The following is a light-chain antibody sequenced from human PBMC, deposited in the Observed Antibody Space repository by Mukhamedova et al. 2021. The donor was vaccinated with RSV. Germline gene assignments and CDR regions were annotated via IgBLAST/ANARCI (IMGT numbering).Light chain of an antibody. V-gene: IGKV3-20*01. CDR1: QSVNFKY. CDR3: QQYGSSPLT. CDR2: DAS. J-gene: IGKJ4*01. Sequence: QSVNFKYLAWYQQKPGQAPRLLIYDASGRPAGIPDRFSGSGSGTDFTLTISGLESEDFAMYYCQQYGSSPLTFGGGTKVEIK.